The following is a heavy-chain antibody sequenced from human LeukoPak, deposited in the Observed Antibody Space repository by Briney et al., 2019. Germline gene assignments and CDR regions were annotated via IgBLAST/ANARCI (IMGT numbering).Heavy chain of an antibody. CDR1: GGSISSSSHN. J-gene: IGHJ4*02. V-gene: IGHV4-39*01. CDR2: IYYTGTT. CDR3: ARHDRIIASPLV. D-gene: IGHD6-13*01. Sequence: SETVSLTCIVSGGSISSSSHNWGWIRQPPGKGLEWIGSIYYTGTTYYNPSLKSRLTISVDTSKNQFSLKLSSVTAVDTAVCYCARHDRIIASPLVWGQGILVTVSS.